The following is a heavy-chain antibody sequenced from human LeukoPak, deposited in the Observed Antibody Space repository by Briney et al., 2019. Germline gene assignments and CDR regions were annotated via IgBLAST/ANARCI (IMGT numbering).Heavy chain of an antibody. J-gene: IGHJ4*02. CDR2: ISWNSGSI. Sequence: GRSLRLSCAASGFTFDDYAMHWVRQAPGKGLEWVSGISWNSGSIGYADSVKGRFTISRDNAKNSLYLQMNSLRAEDTALYYCAKDISFGYYDYVWGSYRFLLPVYFDYWGQGTLVTVSS. D-gene: IGHD3-16*02. V-gene: IGHV3-9*01. CDR1: GFTFDDYA. CDR3: AKDISFGYYDYVWGSYRFLLPVYFDY.